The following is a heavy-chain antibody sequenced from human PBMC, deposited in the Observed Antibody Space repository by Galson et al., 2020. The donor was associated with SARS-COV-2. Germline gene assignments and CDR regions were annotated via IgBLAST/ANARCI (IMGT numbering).Heavy chain of an antibody. CDR3: ARYDGYYDSSGYYYEDY. V-gene: IGHV5-51*03. J-gene: IGHJ4*02. CDR1: GYSFTSYW. Sequence: TGESLKISCKGSGYSFTSYWIGWVRQMPGKGLEWMGIIYPGDSDTRYSPSFQGQVTISADKSISTAYLQWSSLKASDTAMYYCARYDGYYDSSGYYYEDYWGQGTLVTVSS. D-gene: IGHD3-22*01. CDR2: IYPGDSDT.